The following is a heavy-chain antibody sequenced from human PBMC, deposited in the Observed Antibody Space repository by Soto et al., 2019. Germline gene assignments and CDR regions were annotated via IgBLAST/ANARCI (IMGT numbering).Heavy chain of an antibody. D-gene: IGHD3-3*01. CDR2: ISSSSSYI. CDR1: GFTFSSYS. CDR3: AREPIITIFGVVTDAFDY. Sequence: EVQLVESGGGLVKPGGSLRLSCAASGFTFSSYSMNWVRQAPGKGLEWVSSISSSSSYIHYADSVKGRFTISRDNAKNSLYLKMNSLRAEDTAVYYCAREPIITIFGVVTDAFDYWGQGTLVTVSS. V-gene: IGHV3-21*01. J-gene: IGHJ4*02.